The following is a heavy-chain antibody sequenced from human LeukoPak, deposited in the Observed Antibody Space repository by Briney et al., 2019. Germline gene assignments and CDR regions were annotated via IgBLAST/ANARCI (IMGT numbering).Heavy chain of an antibody. V-gene: IGHV3-30*02. J-gene: IGHJ6*03. Sequence: PGGSLRLSCAASGFTFSRYGMHWVRQAPGKGLEWVAYIQNDGSNEQYADSVKGRFSISRDSSKNILYLQMNSLRAEDTAVYYCAKDRCSNGIGCYYYYMDVWGKGTTVTISS. CDR3: AKDRCSNGIGCYYYYMDV. D-gene: IGHD2-8*01. CDR1: GFTFSRYG. CDR2: IQNDGSNE.